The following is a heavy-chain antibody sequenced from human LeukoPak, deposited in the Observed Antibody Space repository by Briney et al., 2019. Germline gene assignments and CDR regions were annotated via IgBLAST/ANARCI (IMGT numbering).Heavy chain of an antibody. CDR3: AKDLYYYDSSGLPPDY. J-gene: IGHJ4*02. Sequence: GGSLRLSCAASTFTFSNYAMNWVRQAPGKGLEWVSGSSGSGTGTHYADSVKGRFTISRDNSKNTLYLQMNSLRAEDTAVYYCAKDLYYYDSSGLPPDYWGQGTLVTVSS. D-gene: IGHD3-22*01. CDR1: TFTFSNYA. V-gene: IGHV3-23*01. CDR2: SSGSGTGT.